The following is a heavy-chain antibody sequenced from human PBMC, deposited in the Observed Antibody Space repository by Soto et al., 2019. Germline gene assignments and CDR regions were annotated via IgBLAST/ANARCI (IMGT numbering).Heavy chain of an antibody. V-gene: IGHV3-30*02. Sequence: GGSLRLSCAASGYSITIHGMHWVRQAPGKVLECVAFIWSYGIYQYYVDSVRGRFTVSRDTSTNTVFLQLHSLRADDTATYYCGKDIRSGSIDYWGQGTPVTVSS. J-gene: IGHJ4*02. CDR2: IWSYGIYQ. CDR1: GYSITIHG. D-gene: IGHD1-1*01. CDR3: GKDIRSGSIDY.